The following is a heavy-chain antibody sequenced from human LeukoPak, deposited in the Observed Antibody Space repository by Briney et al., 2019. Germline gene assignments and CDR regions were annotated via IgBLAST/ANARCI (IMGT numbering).Heavy chain of an antibody. V-gene: IGHV3-30*04. D-gene: IGHD6-6*01. J-gene: IGHJ4*02. Sequence: GGSLRLACAASGFTFSSYAMHWVRQAPGKGLEWVAVISYDGSNKYYADSVKGRFTISRDNSKSTLYLQMNSLRAEDTAVYYCAKDSVSQYSSPLDYWGQGTLVTVSS. CDR2: ISYDGSNK. CDR1: GFTFSSYA. CDR3: AKDSVSQYSSPLDY.